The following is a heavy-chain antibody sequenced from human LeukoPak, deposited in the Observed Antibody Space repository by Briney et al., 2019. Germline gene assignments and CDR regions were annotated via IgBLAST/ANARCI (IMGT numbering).Heavy chain of an antibody. CDR3: ARTPPIRMVRGVIIPRFDP. Sequence: GGSLRLSCAASGFTFSNAWMSWVRQAPGKGLEWVSYISSSGSTIYYADSVKGRFTISRDNAKNSLYLQMNSLRAEDTAVYYCARTPPIRMVRGVIIPRFDPWGQGTLVTVSS. D-gene: IGHD3-10*01. J-gene: IGHJ5*02. CDR2: ISSSGSTI. CDR1: GFTFSNAW. V-gene: IGHV3-11*01.